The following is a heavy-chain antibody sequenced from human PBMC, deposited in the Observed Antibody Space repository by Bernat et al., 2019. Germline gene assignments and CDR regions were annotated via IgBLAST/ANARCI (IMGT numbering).Heavy chain of an antibody. V-gene: IGHV3-74*01. D-gene: IGHD3-9*01. CDR1: GFIFSSYW. Sequence: EVQLVESGGGLVQPGGTLTLSCAASGFIFSSYWMHWVRQAPGKGLVWVSRINNDGTNTIYADSVKGRFTISRDNAKNTLYLQMNSLRAEDTAVYYCARHLTASHYDINRYWGQGTLVTVSS. CDR2: INNDGTNT. J-gene: IGHJ4*02. CDR3: ARHLTASHYDINRY.